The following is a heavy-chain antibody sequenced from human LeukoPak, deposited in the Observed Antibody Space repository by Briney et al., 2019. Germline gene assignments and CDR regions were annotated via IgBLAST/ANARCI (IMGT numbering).Heavy chain of an antibody. D-gene: IGHD5-18*01. CDR2: IYYSGST. CDR3: AAMADYYYYGMDV. J-gene: IGHJ6*02. V-gene: IGHV4-39*01. CDR1: GGSISSSRYY. Sequence: SETLSLTCTVSGGSISSSRYYWGWIRQPPGKGLEWIGSIYYSGSTYYNPSLKSRVTISVDTSKNQFSLKLSSVTAADTAVYYCAAMADYYYYGMDVWGQGTTVTVSS.